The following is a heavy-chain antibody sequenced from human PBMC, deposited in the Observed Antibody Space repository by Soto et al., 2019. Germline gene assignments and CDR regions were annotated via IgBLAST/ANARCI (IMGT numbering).Heavy chain of an antibody. J-gene: IGHJ3*02. CDR3: ARSIVVVPATAFDI. CDR1: GGGNLRDYR. D-gene: IGHD2-2*01. CDR2: INPNSGCT. Sequence: ASVKVSCKASGGGNLRDYRTTWVRRAPGQGLEWMGGINPNSGCTNYAQKFQGRVTMTADTSISTAYMELRRLRSDDTAVYYCARSIVVVPATAFDIWGQGTMVTVSS. V-gene: IGHV1-2*02.